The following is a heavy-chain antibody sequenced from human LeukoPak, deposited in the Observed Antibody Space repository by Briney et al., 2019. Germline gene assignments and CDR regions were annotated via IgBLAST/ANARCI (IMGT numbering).Heavy chain of an antibody. V-gene: IGHV1-46*01. D-gene: IGHD1-1*01. J-gene: IGHJ4*02. CDR2: INPSGGST. CDR3: AREGGRWNGDY. Sequence: ASVKVSCKASGYTFTGYYMHWVRQAPGQGPEWMGIINPSGGSTGYAQKFQGRVTMTRDMSTSTVYMELNSLTSEDTAVYYCAREGGRWNGDYWGQGTLVTVSS. CDR1: GYTFTGYY.